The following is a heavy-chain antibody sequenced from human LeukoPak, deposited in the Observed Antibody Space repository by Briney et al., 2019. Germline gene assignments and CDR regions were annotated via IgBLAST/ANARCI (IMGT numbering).Heavy chain of an antibody. V-gene: IGHV4-59*08. CDR2: IYYSGST. CDR1: GDSISGYY. Sequence: PSETLSLTCIVSGDSISGYYWTWIRQPPGKGPEWIGHIYYSGSTNYNPSLKSRVTISLDTSKNQFSLKLSSVTAADTAVYYCARLGGFNDYWGQGTLVTVSS. J-gene: IGHJ4*02. D-gene: IGHD2-15*01. CDR3: ARLGGFNDY.